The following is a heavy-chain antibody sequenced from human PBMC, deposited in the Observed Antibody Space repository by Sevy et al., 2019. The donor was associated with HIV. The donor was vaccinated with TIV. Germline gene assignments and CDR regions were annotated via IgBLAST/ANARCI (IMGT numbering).Heavy chain of an antibody. CDR2: ISYDVGNT. V-gene: IGHV3-30-3*01. CDR3: ARDGGYDSRGYDLSNY. CDR1: GFTFSTYA. J-gene: IGHJ4*02. Sequence: GGSLRLSCAASGFTFSTYAMHWVRQAPGKGLEWVAVISYDVGNTYYADSVKGRFTISRDSSKNTLYLQMNSLRAEDTAVYFCARDGGYDSRGYDLSNYWGQGTLVTVSS. D-gene: IGHD3-22*01.